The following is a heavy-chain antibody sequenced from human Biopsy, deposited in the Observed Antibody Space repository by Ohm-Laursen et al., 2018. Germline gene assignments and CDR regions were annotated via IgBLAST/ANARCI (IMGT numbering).Heavy chain of an antibody. Sequence: SDTLSLTCPVSGFSISSGYYWGWIRQPPGKGLEWIGSVYDSGKSYYNPSIKSRVTISVDVSKNKFSLKLSSVTAADTAVYYCARDRFDLLTPNWFDPWGQGTLVTVSS. CDR2: VYDSGKS. CDR3: ARDRFDLLTPNWFDP. CDR1: GFSISSGYY. J-gene: IGHJ5*02. V-gene: IGHV4-38-2*02. D-gene: IGHD3-9*01.